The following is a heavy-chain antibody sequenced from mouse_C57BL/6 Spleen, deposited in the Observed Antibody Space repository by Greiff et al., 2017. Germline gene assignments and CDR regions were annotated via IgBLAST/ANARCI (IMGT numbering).Heavy chain of an antibody. CDR3: TETGAMFAY. D-gene: IGHD4-1*01. CDR2: IRLKSDNYAT. Sequence: EVKLMESGGGLVQPGGSMKLSCVASGFTFSNYWMNWVRQSPEKGLEWVAQIRLKSDNYATHYAESVKGRFTISRDDSKSSVYLQMNNLRADDTGIYYCTETGAMFAYWGQGTLVTVSA. V-gene: IGHV6-3*01. CDR1: GFTFSNYW. J-gene: IGHJ3*01.